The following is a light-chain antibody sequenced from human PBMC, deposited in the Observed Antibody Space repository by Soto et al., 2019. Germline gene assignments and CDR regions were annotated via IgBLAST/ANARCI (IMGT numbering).Light chain of an antibody. Sequence: EIVLTQSPGTLSLSPGERAALSCRASQSVSSTYLAWYQHKPGLAPRLLIYGASSRATGIPDRFSGSGSGTDFTLTISRLEPEDFAVYYCQHYNTSPTWTFGQGT. CDR2: GAS. J-gene: IGKJ1*01. CDR3: QHYNTSPTWT. CDR1: QSVSSTY. V-gene: IGKV3-20*01.